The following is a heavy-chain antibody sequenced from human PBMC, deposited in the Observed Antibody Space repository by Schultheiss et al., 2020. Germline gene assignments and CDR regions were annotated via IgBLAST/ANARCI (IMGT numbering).Heavy chain of an antibody. V-gene: IGHV3-23*01. CDR1: GFTFSSYA. Sequence: GGSLRLSCAASGFTFSSYAMSWVRQAPGKGLEWVSAISGSGGSTYYADSVKGRFTISRDNSKNTLYLQMNSLRAEDTAVYYCATSRYYYYGMDVWGQGTTVTVSS. CDR2: ISGSGGST. J-gene: IGHJ6*02. CDR3: ATSRYYYYGMDV.